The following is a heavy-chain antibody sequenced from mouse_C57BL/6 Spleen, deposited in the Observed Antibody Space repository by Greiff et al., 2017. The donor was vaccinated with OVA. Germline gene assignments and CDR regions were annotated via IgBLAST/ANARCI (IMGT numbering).Heavy chain of an antibody. J-gene: IGHJ2*01. Sequence: EVKLVESGGDLVKPGGSLKLSCAASGFTFSSYGMSWVRQTPDKGLEWVATISSGGSYTYYPDSVKGRFTISRDNAKHTPYLQLSSLKSEDTAVDYCARHTLFTTVEEEYYIDYWGQGTTLTVSS. CDR3: ARHTLFTTVEEEYYIDY. CDR2: ISSGGSYT. CDR1: GFTFSSYG. D-gene: IGHD1-1*01. V-gene: IGHV5-6*01.